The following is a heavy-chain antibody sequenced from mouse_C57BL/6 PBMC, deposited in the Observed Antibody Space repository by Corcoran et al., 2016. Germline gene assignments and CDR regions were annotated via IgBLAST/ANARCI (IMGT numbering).Heavy chain of an antibody. CDR2: IYPRSGNT. V-gene: IGHV1-81*01. Sequence: QVQLQQSGPELVKPGASVKISCKASGYTFTSYGISWVKQRTGQGLEWIGEIYPRSGNTYYNEKFKGKATLTADKSSSTAYMELRSLTSEDSAVYFWARRPLHPEGAMDYWGQGTSVTVSS. CDR3: ARRPLHPEGAMDY. J-gene: IGHJ4*01. CDR1: GYTFTSYG.